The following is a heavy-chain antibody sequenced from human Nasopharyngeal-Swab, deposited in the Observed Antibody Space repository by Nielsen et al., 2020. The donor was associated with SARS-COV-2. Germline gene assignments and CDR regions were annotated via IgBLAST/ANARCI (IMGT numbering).Heavy chain of an antibody. CDR3: ARGSFYYYDSSGYYYSY. V-gene: IGHV1-8*01. J-gene: IGHJ4*02. CDR1: GYTFTSYD. Sequence: ASVKVSCKASGYTFTSYDINWVRQATGQGLEWMGWMNPNSGNTGYAQKFQGRVTMTRNTPISTAYMELSSLRSEDTAVYYCARGSFYYYDSSGYYYSYWGQGTLVTVSS. D-gene: IGHD3-22*01. CDR2: MNPNSGNT.